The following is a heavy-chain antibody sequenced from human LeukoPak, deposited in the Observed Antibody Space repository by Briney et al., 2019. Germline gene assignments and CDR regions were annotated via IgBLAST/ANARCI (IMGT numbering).Heavy chain of an antibody. CDR1: GYTFTSXG. V-gene: IGHV1-18*01. J-gene: IGHJ6*02. CDR2: XXXYNGNT. D-gene: IGHD4-23*01. CDR3: ATXYGGNLMTYYYYGMDV. Sequence: ASVKVSCKASGYTFTSXGIXWVRQXPGQGLXXXXXXXXYNGNTNYAQXXXXXXXXXXDTSTSTAXXELRXLRSDDTAVYYCATXYGGNLMTYYYYGMDVWGQGTTVTVSS.